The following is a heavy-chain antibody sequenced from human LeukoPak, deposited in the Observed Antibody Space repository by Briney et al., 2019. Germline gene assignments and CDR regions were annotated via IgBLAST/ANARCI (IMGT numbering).Heavy chain of an antibody. CDR3: ARDTVDDSLDI. J-gene: IGHJ3*02. V-gene: IGHV3-53*01. D-gene: IGHD4-11*01. Sequence: GGSLRLSCAASGFTVTRTSMTWVRQAPEKGLEWVSLVYSGGSTYHADSLKGRFTVSRDDSKNTVYLQMNNLRAEDTAMYYCARDTVDDSLDIWGQGTMVTVSS. CDR2: VYSGGST. CDR1: GFTVTRTS.